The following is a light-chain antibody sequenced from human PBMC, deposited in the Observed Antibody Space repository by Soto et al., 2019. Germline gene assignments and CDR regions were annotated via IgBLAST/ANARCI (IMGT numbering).Light chain of an antibody. CDR3: SSYAGSDNHV. CDR2: EVS. Sequence: QSVLTQPPSASGSPGQSVTISCTGTSSDVGGYNSVSWYQHHPGKAPKLMIYEVSKRPSGVPDRFSGSKSANTASLTISRLQAEDEADYYCSSYAGSDNHVFGTGTKVTVL. CDR1: SSDVGGYNS. V-gene: IGLV2-8*01. J-gene: IGLJ1*01.